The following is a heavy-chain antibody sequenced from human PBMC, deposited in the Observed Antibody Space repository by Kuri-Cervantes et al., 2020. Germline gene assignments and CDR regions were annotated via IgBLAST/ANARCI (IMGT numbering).Heavy chain of an antibody. CDR1: GFTFSSYG. CDR3: ARGRDTAMVFDY. D-gene: IGHD5-18*01. CDR2: IWYDGSNK. Sequence: GESLRLSCAASGFTFSSYGMHWVRQAPGKGLEWVAVIWYDGSNKYYADSVKGRFTISRDNSKNTLYLQMNSLRAEDTAVYYCARGRDTAMVFDYWGQGTLVTVSS. J-gene: IGHJ4*02. V-gene: IGHV3-33*01.